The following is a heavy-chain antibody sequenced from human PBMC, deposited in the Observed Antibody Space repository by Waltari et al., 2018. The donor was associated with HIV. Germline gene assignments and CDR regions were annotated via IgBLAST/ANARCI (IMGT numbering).Heavy chain of an antibody. D-gene: IGHD3-22*01. CDR1: GGSINSGGFY. CDR2: IYSSGST. CDR3: ASLFFDSNGAYGMDV. Sequence: QVQLQESGPGLVKPSQTLSLTCTVSGGSINSGGFYWSWIRQPAGKGLEWIGRIYSSGSTNYNPSLTSRVTISVDTSENLFSLKLSSVTAADTAVYYCASLFFDSNGAYGMDVWGPGTTVTVSS. V-gene: IGHV4-61*02. J-gene: IGHJ6*02.